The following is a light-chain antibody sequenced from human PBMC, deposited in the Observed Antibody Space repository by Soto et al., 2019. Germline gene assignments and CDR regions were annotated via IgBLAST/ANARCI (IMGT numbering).Light chain of an antibody. V-gene: IGKV3-20*01. J-gene: IGKJ2*01. CDR1: QTVSGKY. Sequence: EIGVTQSPCIPPFSTAETATLSSMAIQTVSGKYLAWYQQNPGESPRLLIDGSSDRATGIPDRFSGSGSGTDFTLTINRVEPEDFAVYYCQQYGSSPPYTFGQGTTLEI. CDR3: QQYGSSPPYT. CDR2: GSS.